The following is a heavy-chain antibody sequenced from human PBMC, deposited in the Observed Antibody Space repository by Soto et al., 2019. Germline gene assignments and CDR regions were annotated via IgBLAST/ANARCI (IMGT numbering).Heavy chain of an antibody. CDR3: VRESISGTGWFDP. Sequence: GGSLRLSCAASGVSFSDYSMNWVSQAPGKRLEWVSSIDSSSVYIYYADSLKGRFTISRDNAKNSLYLQMNSLRAEDTAVYYCVRESISGTGWFDPWGQGTLVTVSS. CDR2: IDSSSVYI. D-gene: IGHD1-20*01. J-gene: IGHJ5*02. V-gene: IGHV3-21*01. CDR1: GVSFSDYS.